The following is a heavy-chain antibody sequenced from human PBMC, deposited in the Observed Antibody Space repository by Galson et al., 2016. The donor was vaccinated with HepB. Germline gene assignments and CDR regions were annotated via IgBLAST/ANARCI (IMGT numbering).Heavy chain of an antibody. D-gene: IGHD3-22*01. CDR2: ISSIGGTI. CDR1: GFTFSSYE. Sequence: SLRLSCAASGFTFSSYEMNWVRQAPGKGLEWISYISSIGGTIYYADSVKGRFTISRDNAKKSLYLRMNSLRVEDTAVYYCARPDSSVYAFDIWGQGTMVTVSS. V-gene: IGHV3-48*03. J-gene: IGHJ3*02. CDR3: ARPDSSVYAFDI.